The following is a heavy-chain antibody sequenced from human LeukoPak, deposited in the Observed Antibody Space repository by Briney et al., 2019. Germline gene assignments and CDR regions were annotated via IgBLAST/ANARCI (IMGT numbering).Heavy chain of an antibody. V-gene: IGHV4-39*07. D-gene: IGHD2-8*01. CDR2: IYYSGST. J-gene: IGHJ4*02. CDR1: GGSISSSSYY. Sequence: PSETLSLTCTVSGGSISSSSYYWGWICQPPGKGLEWIGSIYYSGSTYYNPSLKSRVTISVDTSKNQFSLKLSSVTAADTAVYYCARGDNGNFDYWGQGTLVTVSS. CDR3: ARGDNGNFDY.